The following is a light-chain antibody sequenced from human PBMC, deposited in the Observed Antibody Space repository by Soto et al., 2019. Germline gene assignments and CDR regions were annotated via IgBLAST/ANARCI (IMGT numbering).Light chain of an antibody. CDR1: NIGSKS. J-gene: IGLJ2*01. CDR3: QVWDSSFVV. CDR2: DDS. Sequence: SYELTQPPSVSVAPGQTARITCGGTNIGSKSVHWYQQKPGQAPVLVVYDDSDRPSGIPERFSGSNSGNTATLTISRVEAGDEADYYCQVWDSSFVVFGGGTKVTVL. V-gene: IGLV3-21*02.